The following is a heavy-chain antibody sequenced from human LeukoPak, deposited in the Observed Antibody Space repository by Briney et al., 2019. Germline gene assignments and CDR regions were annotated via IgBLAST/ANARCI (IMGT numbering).Heavy chain of an antibody. D-gene: IGHD3-16*01. CDR1: GDSVRTNNYY. CDR3: ARRSVGWVDY. Sequence: PSETLSLTCTVSGDSVRTNNYYWSWIRQPPGEGLEWIGYIHYSGNTNYNTSLKSRVTISVDTSKSQFSLKLSSVTAADTAVYYCARRSVGWVDYWGQGTLVTVSS. V-gene: IGHV4-61*01. J-gene: IGHJ4*02. CDR2: IHYSGNT.